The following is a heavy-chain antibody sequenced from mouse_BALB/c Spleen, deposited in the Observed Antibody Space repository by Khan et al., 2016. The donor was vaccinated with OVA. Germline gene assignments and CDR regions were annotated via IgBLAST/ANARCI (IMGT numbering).Heavy chain of an antibody. CDR3: ARDQVGSYFDY. J-gene: IGHJ2*01. Sequence: EVELVESGGGLVQPGGSLTLTCATSGFSFTIDYMTCVRQPAGEALVWWGVIAKKADGYSSEYSESVKGRFTISRDTSQNILYLQMTTLRAEDSATYYCARDQVGSYFDYWGQGTTLTVSS. D-gene: IGHD4-1*02. CDR2: IAKKADGYSS. V-gene: IGHV7-3*02. CDR1: GFSFTIDY.